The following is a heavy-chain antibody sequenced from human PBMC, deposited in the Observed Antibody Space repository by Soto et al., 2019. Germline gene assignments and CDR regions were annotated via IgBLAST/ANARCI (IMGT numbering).Heavy chain of an antibody. J-gene: IGHJ4*02. CDR2: IIPIFGTA. V-gene: IGHV1-69*12. CDR1: GGTFSSYA. CDR3: AAYCSGGSCYRSGTDY. Sequence: QVQLVQSGAEVKKPGSSVKVSCQASGGTFSSYAISWVRQAPGQGLEWMGGIIPIFGTANYAQKFQGRVTITADESTSPAYMELSSLRSEDTAVYYCAAYCSGGSCYRSGTDYWGQGTLVTVSS. D-gene: IGHD2-15*01.